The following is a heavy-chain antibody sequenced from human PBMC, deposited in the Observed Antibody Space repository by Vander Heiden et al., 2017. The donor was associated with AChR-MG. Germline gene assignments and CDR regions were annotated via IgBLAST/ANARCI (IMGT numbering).Heavy chain of an antibody. CDR1: GYTFTGYY. Sequence: QVQLVQPGAEVKKPGASVKVSCKASGYTFTGYYMHWVRQASGQGLEWMGWINPNSGGTNYAQKFQGRVTMTRDTSISTAYMELSRLRSDDTAVYYCARDQGVYDILTGYYDYWGQGTLVTVSS. CDR3: ARDQGVYDILTGYYDY. D-gene: IGHD3-9*01. J-gene: IGHJ4*02. CDR2: INPNSGGT. V-gene: IGHV1-2*02.